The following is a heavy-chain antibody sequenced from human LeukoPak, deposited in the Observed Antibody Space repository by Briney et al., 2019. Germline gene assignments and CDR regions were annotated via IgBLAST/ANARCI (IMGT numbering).Heavy chain of an antibody. J-gene: IGHJ4*02. CDR1: GLTFRSYA. Sequence: GGSLRLSCAASGLTFRSYAMSWVRQAPGKGLEWVSDINGSGGSTYYADSVKGRFTISRDNSKITLYLQMNSLRAEDTAVYYCAKSGGGYSSGWFYWGQGTLVTVSS. V-gene: IGHV3-23*01. D-gene: IGHD6-19*01. CDR3: AKSGGGYSSGWFY. CDR2: INGSGGST.